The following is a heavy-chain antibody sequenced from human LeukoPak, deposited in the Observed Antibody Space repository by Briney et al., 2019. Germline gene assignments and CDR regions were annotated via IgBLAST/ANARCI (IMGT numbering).Heavy chain of an antibody. CDR1: GFTFSSYA. CDR3: AKDLTGSGSYYIGNLDP. CDR2: ISGSGGST. V-gene: IGHV3-23*01. D-gene: IGHD3-10*01. J-gene: IGHJ5*02. Sequence: GGSLRLSCAASGFTFSSYAMSWVRQAPGKGLEWVSAISGSGGSTYYADSVKGRFTISRDNSKNTLYLQMNSLRAEDTAVYYCAKDLTGSGSYYIGNLDPWGQGTLVTVSS.